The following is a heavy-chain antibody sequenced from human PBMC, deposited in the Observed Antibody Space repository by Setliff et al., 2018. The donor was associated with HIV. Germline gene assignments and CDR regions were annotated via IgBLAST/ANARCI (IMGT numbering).Heavy chain of an antibody. V-gene: IGHV1-2*02. CDR2: INPNSGYS. CDR1: GYTFTGYY. J-gene: IGHJ4*02. Sequence: ASVKVSCKASGYTFTGYYIHWLRQARGQGLEWMGWINPNSGYSKYAQKFQGRLTMTRDTSISTAYMELSRLTSDDTAVYYCAAMGGGVGPSSGVAFDYWGQGILVTSPQ. CDR3: AAMGGGVGPSSGVAFDY. D-gene: IGHD2-8*02.